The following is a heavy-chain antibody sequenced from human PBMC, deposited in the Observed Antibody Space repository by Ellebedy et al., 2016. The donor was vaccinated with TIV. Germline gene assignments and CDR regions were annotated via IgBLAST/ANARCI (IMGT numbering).Heavy chain of an antibody. CDR2: IFYSGST. V-gene: IGHV4-59*08. CDR1: GGSFSGYY. Sequence: SETLSLTCAVYGGSFSGYYWSWVRQAPGKGLEWVGYIFYSGSTYYNPSLQSRVSISVDKSKNQFSLTMTSVTAADTAVYYCARNFYDSSSYYYAFDSWGLGTLVTVSS. CDR3: ARNFYDSSSYYYAFDS. J-gene: IGHJ4*02. D-gene: IGHD3-22*01.